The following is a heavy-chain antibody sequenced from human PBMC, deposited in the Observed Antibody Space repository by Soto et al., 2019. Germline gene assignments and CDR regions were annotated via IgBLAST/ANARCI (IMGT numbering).Heavy chain of an antibody. J-gene: IGHJ6*01. D-gene: IGHD6-6*01. Sequence: AASVKVSCKASGYTFTSYYMHWVRQPPGQGLEWMGIINPSGGSTSYTQKLQGRVTMTRDTSTSTVYMELSSLRSEDTAVYYCARSEYMYLGSRGYYYCGMDVWGQGTTGTGSS. CDR2: INPSGGST. V-gene: IGHV1-46*01. CDR3: ARSEYMYLGSRGYYYCGMDV. CDR1: GYTFTSYY.